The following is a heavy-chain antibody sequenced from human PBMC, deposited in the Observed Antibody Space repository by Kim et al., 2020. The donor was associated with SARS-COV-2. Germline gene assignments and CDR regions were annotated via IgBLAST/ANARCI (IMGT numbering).Heavy chain of an antibody. CDR1: GFTFGDYS. V-gene: IGHV3-49*04. CDR3: ARDQGLSGSYDH. CDR2: IRSKALGGTT. Sequence: GGSLRLSCTASGFTFGDYSMSWVRQAPGKGLEWVGFIRSKALGGTTEYAASMEDRVSISRDDSKSIAYLQLNSLKSEDTALYFCARDQGLSGSYDHWGQGTLVTVSS. D-gene: IGHD1-26*01. J-gene: IGHJ4*02.